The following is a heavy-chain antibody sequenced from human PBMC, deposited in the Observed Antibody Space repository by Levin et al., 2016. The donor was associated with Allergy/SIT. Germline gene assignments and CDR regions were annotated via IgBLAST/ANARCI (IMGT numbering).Heavy chain of an antibody. D-gene: IGHD3-10*01. CDR1: GGSIGSSTYY. Sequence: SETLSLTCTVSGGSIGSSTYYWGWIRQPPGKGLQWIGSIYYTGSTYYNPSLKSRVTISVDTSKNQFSLKLSSVTAADTAVYYCARREEFGEFIDYWGQGTLVTVSS. J-gene: IGHJ4*02. CDR2: IYYTGST. V-gene: IGHV4-39*01. CDR3: ARREEFGEFIDY.